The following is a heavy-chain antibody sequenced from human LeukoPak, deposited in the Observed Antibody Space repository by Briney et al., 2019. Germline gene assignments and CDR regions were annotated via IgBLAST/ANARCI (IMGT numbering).Heavy chain of an antibody. CDR3: TTDRYQPLDVTYFQH. CDR2: MSAYNGKT. J-gene: IGHJ1*01. D-gene: IGHD2-2*01. CDR1: GYTSTSYG. Sequence: SSVKVSCKASGYTSTSYGISWVRQAPGQGLEWMGWMSAYNGKTKNAQKLQGRVTMTTDTSTSTAFMHLVSLRSDDRARYYCTTDRYQPLDVTYFQHWGQGTLVTVSS. V-gene: IGHV1-18*01.